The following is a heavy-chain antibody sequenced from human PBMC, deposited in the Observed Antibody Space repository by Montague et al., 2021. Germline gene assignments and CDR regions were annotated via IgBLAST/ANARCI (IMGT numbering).Heavy chain of an antibody. Sequence: SETLSLTCSVSGASISDYYWSWIRQPPGKGLEWIGYIYYSRRTNYNPSLKSRVTISVDTSKNQFSLKLSSVTAADTAMYYCAVTNPYYYYGMDFWGQGTTVTVSS. J-gene: IGHJ6*02. D-gene: IGHD1-14*01. CDR2: IYYSRRT. CDR3: AVTNPYYYYGMDF. CDR1: GASISDYY. V-gene: IGHV4-59*01.